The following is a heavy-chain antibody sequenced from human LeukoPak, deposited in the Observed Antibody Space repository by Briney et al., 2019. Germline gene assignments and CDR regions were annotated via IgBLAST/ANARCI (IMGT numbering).Heavy chain of an antibody. D-gene: IGHD5-18*01. CDR3: ARLSPVDTAMVPWGYFDY. Sequence: KPSETLSLTCAVYGVSFSGYYWSWIRQPPGKGLEWIGEINHSGSTNYNPSLNSVVSLSTNTSKNQFSLKPSSVTAADTAVYYCARLSPVDTAMVPWGYFDYWGQGTLVTVPS. CDR1: GVSFSGYY. J-gene: IGHJ4*02. CDR2: INHSGST. V-gene: IGHV4-34*01.